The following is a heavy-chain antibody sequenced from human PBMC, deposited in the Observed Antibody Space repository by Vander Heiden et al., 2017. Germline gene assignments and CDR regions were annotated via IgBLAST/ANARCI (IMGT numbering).Heavy chain of an antibody. J-gene: IGHJ1*01. CDR2: IRNKAASHTT. Sequence: EVQLVESGGGLVQPGGSLRLSCVGSGFTFRDHYMDWVRQAQGKGLEWVGRIRNKAASHTTAYAASVEGRFAISRDDSKNSLYLQLNSLKTEDTAMYYCATSPSSGYNWGQGTQVTVSS. D-gene: IGHD3-22*01. CDR3: ATSPSSGYN. CDR1: GFTFRDHY. V-gene: IGHV3-72*01.